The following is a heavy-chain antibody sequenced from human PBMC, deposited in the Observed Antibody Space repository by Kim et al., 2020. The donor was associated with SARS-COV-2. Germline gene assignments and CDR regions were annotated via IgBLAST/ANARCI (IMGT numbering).Heavy chain of an antibody. J-gene: IGHJ3*02. CDR3: ARASVVRKAFDI. Sequence: GGSLRLSCAASGFTVSSNYMSWVRQAPGKGLEWVSVIYSGGSTYYADSVKGRFTISRDNSKNTLYLQMNSLRAEDTAVYYCARASVVRKAFDIWGQGTMVTVSS. D-gene: IGHD2-15*01. CDR2: IYSGGST. CDR1: GFTVSSNY. V-gene: IGHV3-53*01.